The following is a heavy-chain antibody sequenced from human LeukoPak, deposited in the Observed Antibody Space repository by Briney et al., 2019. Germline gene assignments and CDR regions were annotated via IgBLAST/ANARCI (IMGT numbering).Heavy chain of an antibody. D-gene: IGHD2-2*01. Sequence: KTGGSLRLSCAASGFTFSGSAMHWVRQASGKGLEWVGRIKSKTDGGTTDYAAPVKGRFTISRDDSKNTLYLQMNSLKTEDTAVYYCTEGCSSTSCYPRYNWNYFYYYYYMDVWGKVTTVTVSS. V-gene: IGHV3-15*01. CDR3: TEGCSSTSCYPRYNWNYFYYYYYMDV. CDR2: IKSKTDGGTT. J-gene: IGHJ6*03. CDR1: GFTFSGSA.